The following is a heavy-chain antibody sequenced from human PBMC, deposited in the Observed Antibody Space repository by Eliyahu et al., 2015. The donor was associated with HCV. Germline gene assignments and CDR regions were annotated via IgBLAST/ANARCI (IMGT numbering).Heavy chain of an antibody. J-gene: IGHJ4*02. CDR2: IRSRADGATT. CDR1: GFSFSSAW. D-gene: IGHD5-24*01. Sequence: EVQLVESGGGLVKPGGSLRLSCAASGFSFSSAWMTWVRXAXGKGXEWVGLIRSRADGATTDYAAPVTGRFTVSRDDSKSTLYLEMNSLKTEDTAVYYCAADIPNADLPNVGYNYVPIDYWGQGTLVTVSS. CDR3: AADIPNADLPNVGYNYVPIDY. V-gene: IGHV3-15*01.